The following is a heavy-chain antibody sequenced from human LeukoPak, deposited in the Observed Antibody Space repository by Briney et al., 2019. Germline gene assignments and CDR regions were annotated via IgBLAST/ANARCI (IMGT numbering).Heavy chain of an antibody. V-gene: IGHV1-18*01. CDR1: GYTFTNYG. CDR2: ISGYTGDS. J-gene: IGHJ4*02. CDR3: AREKYRSGFDY. Sequence: ASVKVSCKASGYTFTNYGISWVRQAPGQGLEWMGWISGYTGDSYYVQKFQGRGTMTTDTSTTTAYMELTSLRSDATAVYYCAREKYRSGFDYWGQGTPVTVSS. D-gene: IGHD5-12*01.